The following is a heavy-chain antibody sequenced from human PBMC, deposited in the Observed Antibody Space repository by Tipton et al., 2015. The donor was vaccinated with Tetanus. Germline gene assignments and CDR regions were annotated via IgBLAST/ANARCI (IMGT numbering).Heavy chain of an antibody. J-gene: IGHJ4*02. CDR3: AFRTNWRFSRGFDC. CDR1: GSTFSNFA. Sequence: SLRLSCVASGSTFSNFAMNWVRQAPGKGLEWVSAISSSGVSTYYADSVKGRFTISRDNSKNTLSLQMNSLRAEDTAVYYCAFRTNWRFSRGFDCWGQGILVTVSS. V-gene: IGHV3-23*01. CDR2: ISSSGVST. D-gene: IGHD1-20*01.